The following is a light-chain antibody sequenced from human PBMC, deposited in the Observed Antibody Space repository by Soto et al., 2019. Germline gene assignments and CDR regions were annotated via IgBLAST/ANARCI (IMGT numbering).Light chain of an antibody. J-gene: IGKJ4*01. CDR3: QQRSNWPLT. CDR2: DAS. CDR1: QSVSSL. V-gene: IGKV3-11*01. Sequence: EIGLTQSPATLSLSPGERVTLSCRASQSVSSLLAWYQQRPGQAPRLLVYDASNRAAGVPARFSGGGSDTDFTLTISSLEPEDFAVYFCQQRSNWPLTFGGGTKLEIK.